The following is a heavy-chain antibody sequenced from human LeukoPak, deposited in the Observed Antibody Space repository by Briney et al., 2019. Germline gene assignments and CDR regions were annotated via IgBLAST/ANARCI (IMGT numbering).Heavy chain of an antibody. CDR3: ARITFGGVETDY. J-gene: IGHJ4*02. D-gene: IGHD3-16*01. CDR2: INPNSGGT. Sequence: VASVKVSCKASGYTFTGYYIHWVRQAPGQGLEWMGWINPNSGGTNYAQKFQGRVTMTRDTSISTAYMELSRLRSDDTAVYYCARITFGGVETDYWGQGTLVTVSS. CDR1: GYTFTGYY. V-gene: IGHV1-2*02.